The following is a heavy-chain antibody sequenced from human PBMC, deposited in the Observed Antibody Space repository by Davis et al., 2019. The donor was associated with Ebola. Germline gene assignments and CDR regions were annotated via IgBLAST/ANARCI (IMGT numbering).Heavy chain of an antibody. D-gene: IGHD4-17*01. CDR2: INSDGSST. V-gene: IGHV3-74*01. Sequence: GESLKISCAAFEFALSNYWMSWVRQAPGKGLVWVSRINSDGSSTSYADSVKGRFTISRDNAKNTLYLQMNSLRAEDTAVYYCARVDRYGDYGDFDYWGQGTLVTVSS. CDR3: ARVDRYGDYGDFDY. CDR1: EFALSNYW. J-gene: IGHJ4*02.